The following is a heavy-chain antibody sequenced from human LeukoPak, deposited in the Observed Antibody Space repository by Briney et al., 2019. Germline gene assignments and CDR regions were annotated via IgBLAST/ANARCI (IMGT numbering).Heavy chain of an antibody. Sequence: PGGSLRLSCAASGFPVSSNYMSWVPKAPGKGLGGVSVICSGGSTYYADSVKGRFTISRDNSKNTLYLQMNSQRAEDTAVYYCAKVLYSSGWGSNYFDYWGQGTLVTVSS. CDR1: GFPVSSNY. CDR2: ICSGGST. CDR3: AKVLYSSGWGSNYFDY. D-gene: IGHD6-19*01. V-gene: IGHV3-53*01. J-gene: IGHJ4*02.